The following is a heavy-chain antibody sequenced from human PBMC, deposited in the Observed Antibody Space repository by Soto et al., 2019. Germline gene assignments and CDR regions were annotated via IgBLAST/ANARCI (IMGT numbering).Heavy chain of an antibody. CDR2: ISWNSGNI. CDR1: GFTFDDYC. D-gene: IGHD5-12*01. V-gene: IGHV3-9*01. CDR3: AKDIYSGYDYGIFDD. J-gene: IGHJ4*02. Sequence: GGSLRLSCAASGFTFDDYCMHWVRQAPGKGLEWVSGISWNSGNIDYADSVKGRFTISRDNAKKSLYLQMNSLRTEDTALYYYAKDIYSGYDYGIFDDWGQGTLVTFSS.